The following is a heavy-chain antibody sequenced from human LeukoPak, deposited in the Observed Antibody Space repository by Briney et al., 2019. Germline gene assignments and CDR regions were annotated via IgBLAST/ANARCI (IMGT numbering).Heavy chain of an antibody. Sequence: GGSLRLSCAASGFTFSSYGMHWVRQAPGKGLEWVAVISYDGSNKYYADSVKGRFTISRDNSKNTLYLQMNSLRAEDTAVYYCAKVRRDIVVVPAARDLYYYGMDVWGQGTTVTVSS. CDR1: GFTFSSYG. CDR2: ISYDGSNK. D-gene: IGHD2-2*01. CDR3: AKVRRDIVVVPAARDLYYYGMDV. J-gene: IGHJ6*02. V-gene: IGHV3-30*18.